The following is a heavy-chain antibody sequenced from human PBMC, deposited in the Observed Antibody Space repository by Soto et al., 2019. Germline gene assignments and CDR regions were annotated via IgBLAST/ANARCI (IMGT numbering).Heavy chain of an antibody. CDR2: ISYDGSNQ. Sequence: GGSLRLSCAASGFTFSSYGMHWVRQAPGKGLEWVAVISYDGSNQYNADSVKGRFTISRDNSKNTLFLQMNSLRAEDTAVYYCAKAGVEKTTDAFDIWGQGTMVTVSS. V-gene: IGHV3-30*18. CDR1: GFTFSSYG. D-gene: IGHD1-7*01. CDR3: AKAGVEKTTDAFDI. J-gene: IGHJ3*02.